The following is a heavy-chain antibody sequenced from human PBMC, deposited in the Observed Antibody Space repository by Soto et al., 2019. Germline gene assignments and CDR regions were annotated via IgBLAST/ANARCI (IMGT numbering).Heavy chain of an antibody. V-gene: IGHV4-39*01. J-gene: IGHJ6*02. Sequence: SETLSLTCTVSGGSISSSCYTWGWIRPPPGKGLEWIGRIYYSGSTYYNPSLKSRVTISVDTSKNQFSLKLSSVTAADTAVYYWARRPVEYSSSSEMGRPDYYYYYGMDVWGQGTTVTVSS. CDR1: GGSISSSCYT. CDR3: ARRPVEYSSSSEMGRPDYYYYYGMDV. D-gene: IGHD6-6*01. CDR2: IYYSGST.